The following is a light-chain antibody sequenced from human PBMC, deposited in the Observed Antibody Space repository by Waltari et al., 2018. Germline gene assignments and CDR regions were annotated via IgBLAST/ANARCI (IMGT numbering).Light chain of an antibody. CDR1: QSISRY. CDR3: QHHFRLPAT. CDR2: GAS. Sequence: IMLTQSPGTLSLSPGERATLSCRASQSISRYLAWYQQKPGQAPRLLIYGASTRATGIPDRFSGSGSGTDFSLTISGLEPEDSAVYYCQHHFRLPATFDQGP. J-gene: IGKJ1*01. V-gene: IGKV3-20*01.